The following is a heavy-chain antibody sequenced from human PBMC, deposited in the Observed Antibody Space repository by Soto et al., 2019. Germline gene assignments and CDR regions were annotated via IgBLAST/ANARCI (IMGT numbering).Heavy chain of an antibody. D-gene: IGHD1-26*01. V-gene: IGHV4-4*02. CDR2: IYHSGST. J-gene: IGHJ4*02. CDR3: ARAGRVGATFDF. Sequence: QVQLQESGPGLVKPSGTLSLTCAVSGGYISSSNWWSWVRQPPGKGLEWIGEIYHSGSTNYNPSLKRRVTISVDKSKKQFSLQLSSVTAADTAVYYCARAGRVGATFDFWGQGTLVTVSS. CDR1: GGYISSSNW.